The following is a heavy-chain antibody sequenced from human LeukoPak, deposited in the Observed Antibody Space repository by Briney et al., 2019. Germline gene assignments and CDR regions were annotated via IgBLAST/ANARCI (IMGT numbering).Heavy chain of an antibody. V-gene: IGHV4-61*02. CDR1: GGSISSGSYY. CDR2: IYTSGST. Sequence: SETLSLTCAVSGGSISSGSYYWSWIRQPAGKGLEWIGRIYTSGSTNYNPSLKSRVTISVDTSKNQFSLKLSSVTAADTAVYYCARGSGYLSDYYYYYMDVWGKGTTVTVSS. J-gene: IGHJ6*03. CDR3: ARGSGYLSDYYYYYMDV. D-gene: IGHD3-3*01.